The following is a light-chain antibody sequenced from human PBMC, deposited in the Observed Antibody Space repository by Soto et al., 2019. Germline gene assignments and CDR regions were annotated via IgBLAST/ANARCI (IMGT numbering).Light chain of an antibody. CDR1: QRVSRF. V-gene: IGKV3-15*01. Sequence: EIVMTQSPATLSVSPGERVTLSCRASQRVSRFLAWYQQRPGQAPRLLIYDTSTRATGVPARFSGSGSGTEFSLTISSLQSADFAVYYCQQYDNWPPCTFGQGTKLEVK. CDR2: DTS. J-gene: IGKJ2*02. CDR3: QQYDNWPPCT.